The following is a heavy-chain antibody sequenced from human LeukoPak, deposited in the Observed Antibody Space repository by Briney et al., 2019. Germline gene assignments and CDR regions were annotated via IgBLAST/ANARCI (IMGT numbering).Heavy chain of an antibody. CDR2: MYYSGST. D-gene: IGHD1-26*01. CDR3: ASLYSGSYDTGSFDYFNY. V-gene: IGHV4-59*01. CDR1: GGSISSYY. J-gene: IGHJ4*02. Sequence: SETLSLTCTVSGGSISSYYWSWIRQPPGKGLEWIGYMYYSGSTNYNPSLKSRVTTSVDTSKNQFSLKLGSVTAADTAVYYCASLYSGSYDTGSFDYFNYWGQGTLVTASS.